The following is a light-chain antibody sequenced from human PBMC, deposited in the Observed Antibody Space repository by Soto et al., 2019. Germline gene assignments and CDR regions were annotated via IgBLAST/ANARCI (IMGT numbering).Light chain of an antibody. V-gene: IGKV4-1*01. Sequence: DIVMTQSPDSLAVSLGERATINCKSSQSVLYSSNNKNYLAWYQQKPGQPPTLLIYWASTRESGVPDRFSGRGSGTDFTLTISSLQAEDVAVYYCQQYYSTPRTFGQGTKVDIK. CDR3: QQYYSTPRT. J-gene: IGKJ1*01. CDR2: WAS. CDR1: QSVLYSSNNKNY.